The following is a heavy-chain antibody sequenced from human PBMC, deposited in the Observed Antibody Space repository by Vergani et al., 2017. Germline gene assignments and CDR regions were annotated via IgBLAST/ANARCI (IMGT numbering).Heavy chain of an antibody. J-gene: IGHJ3*01. CDR2: IHYDGSNK. CDR1: GFIFDTFG. V-gene: IGHV3-30*02. Sequence: QVQLVESGGGVVQPGGSLRLSCAASGFIFDTFGMHWVRQAPGKGLEWVSFIHYDGSNKYYTASVKGRFTVSRDNSKNTLFLHMNSLRTEDTAVYFCATXNCGGDCYSAFDVWGQGTLVAVSS. D-gene: IGHD2-21*02. CDR3: ATXNCGGDCYSAFDV.